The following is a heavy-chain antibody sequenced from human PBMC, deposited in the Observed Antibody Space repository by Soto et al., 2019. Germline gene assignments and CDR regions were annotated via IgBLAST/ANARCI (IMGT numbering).Heavy chain of an antibody. CDR3: AKVRSSSWGLDAFDM. J-gene: IGHJ3*02. CDR2: IRNKANSYTT. CDR1: GFIFSDHY. V-gene: IGHV3-72*01. D-gene: IGHD6-13*01. Sequence: GGSLRLSCAASGFIFSDHYMDWVRQAPGKGLEWVGRIRNKANSYTTEYAASVKDRFAISRDDSENSLYLQMNGLKTEDTAVYYCAKVRSSSWGLDAFDMWGQGTMVTVSS.